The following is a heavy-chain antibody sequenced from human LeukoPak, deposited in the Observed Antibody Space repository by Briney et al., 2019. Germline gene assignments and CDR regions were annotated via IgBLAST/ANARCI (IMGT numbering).Heavy chain of an antibody. D-gene: IGHD6-19*01. CDR3: ARGGYSSGQVDY. CDR1: GGSISSYY. Sequence: ASETLSLTCTVSGGSISSYYWSWIRQPPGKGLEWIGYIYYSGSTNYNPSLKSRVTISVDTSKNQFSLKLSSVTAADTAVYYCARGGYSSGQVDYWGQGTLVTVSS. V-gene: IGHV4-59*01. CDR2: IYYSGST. J-gene: IGHJ4*02.